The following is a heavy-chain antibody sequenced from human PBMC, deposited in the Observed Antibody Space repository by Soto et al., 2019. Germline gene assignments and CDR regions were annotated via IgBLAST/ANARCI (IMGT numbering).Heavy chain of an antibody. V-gene: IGHV3-21*01. J-gene: IGHJ1*01. CDR1: GFTFSSFS. Sequence: EVQLVESGGGLVKPGGSLRLSCAASGFTFSSFSMNWVRQAPGKGLEWVSSISSSSSYIYYADSVKGRFTISRDNAKNSLYLQMNSLRAEDTAVYYCARSSDVVVIAIGYFQHWVQGTLVTVSS. CDR2: ISSSSSYI. D-gene: IGHD2-21*01. CDR3: ARSSDVVVIAIGYFQH.